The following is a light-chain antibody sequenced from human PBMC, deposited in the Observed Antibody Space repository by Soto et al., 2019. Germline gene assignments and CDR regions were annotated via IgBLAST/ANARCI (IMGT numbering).Light chain of an antibody. Sequence: DIQMTQSPSTLSASVGDRVTITCRASQSISSWLAWYQQKPGKAPKLLIYDASSLESGVPSRFSGSASGTEITLTIGVLQPDDFATYYCQQYNSYPGTFGQGTKGEIK. CDR3: QQYNSYPGT. CDR2: DAS. J-gene: IGKJ1*01. CDR1: QSISSW. V-gene: IGKV1-5*01.